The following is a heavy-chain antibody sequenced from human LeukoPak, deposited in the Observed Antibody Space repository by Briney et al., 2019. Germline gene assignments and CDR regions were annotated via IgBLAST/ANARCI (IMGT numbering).Heavy chain of an antibody. CDR3: ARLTGDYLLDY. CDR1: GYRFTSYW. CDR2: IYPSDSDT. D-gene: IGHD4-17*01. V-gene: IGHV5-51*01. J-gene: IGHJ4*02. Sequence: GESLKISCKGSGYRFTSYWISWVRQMPGKGLEWMGIIYPSDSDTRYSPSFQGQVSISADKSISAAYLQWSSLKASDTAMYYCARLTGDYLLDYWGQGTLVTVSS.